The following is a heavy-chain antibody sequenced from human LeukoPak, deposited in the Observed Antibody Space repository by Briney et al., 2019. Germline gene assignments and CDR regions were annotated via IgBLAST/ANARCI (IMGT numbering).Heavy chain of an antibody. D-gene: IGHD3-22*01. Sequence: PSETLSLTCIVSGGSISSYYWSWIRQPAGKGLEWIGRIYTSGSTNYNPSLKSRVTMSVDTSKNQFSLKLSSVTAADTAVYYCAGRAGITTILDAFDIWGQGTMVTVSS. CDR1: GGSISSYY. J-gene: IGHJ3*02. CDR3: AGRAGITTILDAFDI. V-gene: IGHV4-4*07. CDR2: IYTSGST.